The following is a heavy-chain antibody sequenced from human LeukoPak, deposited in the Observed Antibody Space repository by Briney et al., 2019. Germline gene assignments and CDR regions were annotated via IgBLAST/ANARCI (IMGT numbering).Heavy chain of an antibody. CDR2: IKHDGSEK. Sequence: GGSLRLSCAASGFTFSRHWMTWVRQAPGKGLEWVANIKHDGSEKNYVDSVKGRFTISRDNAKNSLYLQMNSLRAGDTAVYYCATPLDYYDRSDSHQGGDWGQGTLVTVSS. CDR1: GFTFSRHW. CDR3: ATPLDYYDRSDSHQGGD. J-gene: IGHJ4*02. D-gene: IGHD3-22*01. V-gene: IGHV3-7*03.